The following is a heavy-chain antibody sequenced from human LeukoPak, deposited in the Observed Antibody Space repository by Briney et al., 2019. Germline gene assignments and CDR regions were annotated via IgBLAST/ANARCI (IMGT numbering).Heavy chain of an antibody. CDR2: IYYSGST. J-gene: IGHJ6*02. CDR1: GGSISSYY. V-gene: IGHV4-59*01. Sequence: SETLSLTCTVSGGSISSYYWSWIRQPPGKGLEWIGYIYYSGSTNYNPSLKSRVTISVDTSKNQFSLKLSSVTAADTAVYYCARVHPYYHYYYGMDVWGQGTTVTVSS. CDR3: ARVHPYYHYYYGMDV.